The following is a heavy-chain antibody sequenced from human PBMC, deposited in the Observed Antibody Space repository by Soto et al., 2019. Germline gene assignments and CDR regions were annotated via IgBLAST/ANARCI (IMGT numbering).Heavy chain of an antibody. CDR1: GGSVSSGSYY. CDR3: ARGRITIFGVVTHFDY. V-gene: IGHV4-61*01. CDR2: IYYSGST. Sequence: SETLSLTCTVSGGSVSSGSYYWSWIRQPPGKGLDRIGYIYYSGSTNYNPSLTSRGTISVDTSKNQLALKLSSVTAAATAVYYCARGRITIFGVVTHFDYWGQGTLVTVSS. D-gene: IGHD3-3*01. J-gene: IGHJ4*02.